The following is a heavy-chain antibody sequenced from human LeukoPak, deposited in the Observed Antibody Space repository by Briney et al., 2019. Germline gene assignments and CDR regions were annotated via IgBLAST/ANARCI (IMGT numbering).Heavy chain of an antibody. CDR3: AKDSDYDFWSGFSQSDAFDI. J-gene: IGHJ3*02. CDR2: ISGSGGST. Sequence: GGSLRLSCVASGFTFSSYAMSWVRQAPGKGLEWVSAISGSGGSTYYADSVKGRFTISRDNSKNTLYLQMNSLRAEDTAVYYCAKDSDYDFWSGFSQSDAFDIWGQGTMVTVSS. D-gene: IGHD3-3*01. V-gene: IGHV3-23*01. CDR1: GFTFSSYA.